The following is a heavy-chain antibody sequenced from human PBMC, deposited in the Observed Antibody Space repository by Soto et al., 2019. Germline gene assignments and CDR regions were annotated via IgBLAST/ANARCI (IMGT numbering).Heavy chain of an antibody. CDR2: IWYDGSNK. V-gene: IGHV3-33*01. Sequence: GGSLRLSCATSGFTFSTYAMHWVRQAPGKGLEWVAIIWYDGSNKYYADSVKGRFTISRDNSKNTLYLQMNSLRTEDTAVYYCARAGEIQLRLAGGFDYWGRGTLVTVSS. J-gene: IGHJ4*02. D-gene: IGHD5-18*01. CDR3: ARAGEIQLRLAGGFDY. CDR1: GFTFSTYA.